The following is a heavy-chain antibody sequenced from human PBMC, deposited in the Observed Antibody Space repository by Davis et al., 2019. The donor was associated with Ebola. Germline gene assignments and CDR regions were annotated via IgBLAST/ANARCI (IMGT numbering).Heavy chain of an antibody. CDR1: GFIFSNYA. J-gene: IGHJ4*02. CDR2: ISYNGVNK. V-gene: IGHV3-30*09. CDR3: ARGDGQNYGSALDY. D-gene: IGHD3-10*01. Sequence: GGSLRLSCAGSGFIFSNYAMHWVRQAPGKGLEWLAVISYNGVNKNCADSVKGRFAVSRDNSKDTLYLEMNSLRVEDTAVYYCARGDGQNYGSALDYWGQRTLVTVSS.